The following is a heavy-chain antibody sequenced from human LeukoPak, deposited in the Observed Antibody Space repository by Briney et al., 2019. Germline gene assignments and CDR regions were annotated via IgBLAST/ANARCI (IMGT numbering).Heavy chain of an antibody. Sequence: ASVKVSCKASGYTFTSYGISWVRQAPGQGLEWMGWINAGNGNTKYSQKFQGRVTITRDTSASTAYMELSSLRSEDTAVYYCARDRARSSGWYTPPFDPWGQGTLVTVSS. J-gene: IGHJ5*02. D-gene: IGHD6-19*01. V-gene: IGHV1-3*01. CDR2: INAGNGNT. CDR1: GYTFTSYG. CDR3: ARDRARSSGWYTPPFDP.